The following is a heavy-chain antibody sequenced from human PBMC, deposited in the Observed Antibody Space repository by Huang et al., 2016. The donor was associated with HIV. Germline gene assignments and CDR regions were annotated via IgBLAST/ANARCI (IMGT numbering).Heavy chain of an antibody. V-gene: IGHV4-39*01. J-gene: IGHJ4*02. Sequence: QLQLQESGPGQVKPSETLSLTCTVSGGSIDNRNSYWGWIRQPPGKGLEWIGNIYYSGTTYYNPSLKSRVTISVDTSNNQFSLRLDSVTAADTAVYYCARRLDYDFWSGSSYYFGSWGQGTLVTVSS. D-gene: IGHD3-3*01. CDR3: ARRLDYDFWSGSSYYFGS. CDR1: GGSIDNRNSY. CDR2: IYYSGTT.